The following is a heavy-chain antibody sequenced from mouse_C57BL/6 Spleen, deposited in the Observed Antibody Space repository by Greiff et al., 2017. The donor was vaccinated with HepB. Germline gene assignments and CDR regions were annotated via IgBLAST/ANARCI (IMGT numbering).Heavy chain of an antibody. V-gene: IGHV5-9-1*02. J-gene: IGHJ2*01. CDR1: GFTFSSYA. CDR2: ISSGGDYI. CDR3: LTAQATYFDY. Sequence: EVKLMESGEGLVKPGGSLKLSCAASGFTFSSYAMSWVRQTPEKRLEWVAYISSGGDYIYYADTLKGRFTISRDNARNTLYLQMSSLKSEDTAMYYCLTAQATYFDYWGQGTTLTVSS. D-gene: IGHD3-2*02.